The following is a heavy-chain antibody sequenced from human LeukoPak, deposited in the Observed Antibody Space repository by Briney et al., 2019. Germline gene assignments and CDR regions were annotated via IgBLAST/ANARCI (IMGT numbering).Heavy chain of an antibody. CDR1: GFTFSSYE. V-gene: IGHV3-48*03. Sequence: GGSLRLSCAASGFTFSSYEMNWFRKAPGKGLKWVSYISSSGSTIYYADSVKGRFTISRDNAKNSLYLQMNSLRAEDTAVYYCARVGWYGYFDYWGQGTLVTVSS. J-gene: IGHJ4*02. CDR2: ISSSGSTI. D-gene: IGHD6-19*01. CDR3: ARVGWYGYFDY.